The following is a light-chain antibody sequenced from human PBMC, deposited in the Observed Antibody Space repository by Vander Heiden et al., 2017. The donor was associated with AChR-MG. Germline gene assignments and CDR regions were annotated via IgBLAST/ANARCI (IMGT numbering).Light chain of an antibody. CDR1: SSNIGPGYD. Sequence: QSVLTQPPSVSGAPGQRVTKACTGSSSNIGPGYDIHLYQQLPGTAPNLLIYGNNNRPSGVPDRFSGSKSGTAASLAITGLQAEDEADYYCQSYDSSLRVFGGGTKLTVL. J-gene: IGLJ3*02. CDR2: GNN. V-gene: IGLV1-40*01. CDR3: QSYDSSLRV.